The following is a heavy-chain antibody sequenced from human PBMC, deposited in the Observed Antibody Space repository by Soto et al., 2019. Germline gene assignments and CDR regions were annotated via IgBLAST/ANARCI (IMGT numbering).Heavy chain of an antibody. D-gene: IGHD2-8*01. CDR1: RFSFSIYE. V-gene: IGHV3-23*01. CDR2: VSLTGDRT. J-gene: IGHJ4*02. CDR3: ARGGGYCTPTSCAIDS. Sequence: PGGSLRLSCVASRFSFSIYEMSWVRQAAGKGLEWVSRVSLTGDRTNYAGSVKGRFTVSRDNFKNTLYLEMDSLRPEDTAIYYCARGGGYCTPTSCAIDSWGRGTPVTVSS.